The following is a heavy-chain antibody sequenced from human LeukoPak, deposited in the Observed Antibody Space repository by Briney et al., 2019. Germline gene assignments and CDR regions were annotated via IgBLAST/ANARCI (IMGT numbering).Heavy chain of an antibody. CDR3: ARDYGGNSGWFDP. V-gene: IGHV1-8*03. Sequence: ASVKVSCKASGYTFISYDINWVGQATGQGLEWMGWMNPNSGNTGYAQKFQGRVTITRNTSISTAYMELSSLRPEDTAVYYCARDYGGNSGWFDPWGQGTLVTVSS. D-gene: IGHD4-23*01. CDR2: MNPNSGNT. J-gene: IGHJ5*02. CDR1: GYTFISYD.